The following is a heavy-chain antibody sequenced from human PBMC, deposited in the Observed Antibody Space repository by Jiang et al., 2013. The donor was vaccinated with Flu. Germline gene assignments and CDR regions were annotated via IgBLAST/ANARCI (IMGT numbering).Heavy chain of an antibody. CDR2: ISYDGSNK. Sequence: VQLLESGGGVVQPGRSLRLSCAASGFTFSSSAMHWVRQAPGKGLEWVAVISYDGSNKYYADSVKGRFTISRDNSKNTLYLQMNSLRAEDTAVYYCARDESLYSSGWYSFDY. J-gene: IGHJ4*01. D-gene: IGHD6-19*01. CDR1: GFTFSSSA. CDR3: ARDESLYSSGWYSFDY. V-gene: IGHV3-30-3*01.